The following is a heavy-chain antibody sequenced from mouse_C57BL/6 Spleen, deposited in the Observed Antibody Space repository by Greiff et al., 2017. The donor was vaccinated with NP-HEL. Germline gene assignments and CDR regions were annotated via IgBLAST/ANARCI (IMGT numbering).Heavy chain of an antibody. CDR2: INPGSGGT. CDR3: ARGEDYAMDY. V-gene: IGHV1-54*01. J-gene: IGHJ4*01. CDR1: GYAFTNYL. Sequence: VKLQESGAELVRPGTSVKVSCKASGYAFTNYLIEWVKQRPGQGLEWIGVINPGSGGTNYNEKFKGKATLTADKSSSTAYMQLSSLTSEDSAVYFCARGEDYAMDYWGQGTSVTVSS.